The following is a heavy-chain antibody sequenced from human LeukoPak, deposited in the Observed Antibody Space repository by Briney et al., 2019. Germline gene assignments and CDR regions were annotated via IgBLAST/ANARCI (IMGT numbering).Heavy chain of an antibody. CDR1: GDTFTNHG. V-gene: IGHV1-18*01. CDR2: ITTYNGDT. J-gene: IGHJ4*02. D-gene: IGHD3-10*01. CDR3: ARRINSGSYYPPYSFVS. Sequence: ASVKVSYKASGDTFTNHGFSWVRRAAGQGLEWMGWITTYNGDTNYAQKLQGIVTMTTDTSTSTAYMELRSLRSDDTAVYYCARRINSGSYYPPYSFVSWGEGTLVTVSS.